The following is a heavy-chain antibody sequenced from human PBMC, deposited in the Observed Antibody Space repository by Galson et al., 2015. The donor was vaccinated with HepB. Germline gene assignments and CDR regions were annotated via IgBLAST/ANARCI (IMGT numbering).Heavy chain of an antibody. Sequence: SLRLSCAASGFTFSNAWMSWVRQAPGKGLEWVGRIKSKTDGGTTDYAAPVKGRFTISRDDSKNTLYLQMNSLKTEDTAVYYCTTDPGDDYGDYPWGQGTLVTVSS. CDR2: IKSKTDGGTT. D-gene: IGHD4-17*01. CDR3: TTDPGDDYGDYP. V-gene: IGHV3-15*01. CDR1: GFTFSNAW. J-gene: IGHJ5*02.